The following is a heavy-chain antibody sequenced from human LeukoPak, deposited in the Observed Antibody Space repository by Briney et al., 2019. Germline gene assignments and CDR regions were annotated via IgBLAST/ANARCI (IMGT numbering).Heavy chain of an antibody. CDR2: INAGNGNT. D-gene: IGHD2-21*02. CDR1: GYTFTSYA. V-gene: IGHV1-3*01. J-gene: IGHJ5*02. CDR3: ARGYCGGDCYNDWFDP. Sequence: ASVKVSCKASGYTFTSYAMHWVRQAPGQRLEWMGRINAGNGNTKYSQKFQGRVTITRDTSASTAYMELSSLRSEDTAVYYCARGYCGGDCYNDWFDPWGQGTLVTVSS.